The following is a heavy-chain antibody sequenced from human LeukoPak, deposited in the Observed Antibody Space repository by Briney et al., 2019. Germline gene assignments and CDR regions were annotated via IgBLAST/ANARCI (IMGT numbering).Heavy chain of an antibody. CDR2: IKIKTDGETT. CDR3: STEGLWGSGTFDI. Sequence: GGSLRLSCEASGFSFSNAWMSWLRQAPGKGLEWVGRIKIKTDGETTDYAAPLKGRLTISRDDSKNRLYLQMTGLKVEDTAVYYCSTEGLWGSGTFDIWGQGTMVTVSS. CDR1: GFSFSNAW. V-gene: IGHV3-15*01. D-gene: IGHD3-10*01. J-gene: IGHJ3*02.